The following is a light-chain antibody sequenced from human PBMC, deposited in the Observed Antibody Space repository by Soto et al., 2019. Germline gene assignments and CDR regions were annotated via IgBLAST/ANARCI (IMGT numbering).Light chain of an antibody. CDR3: HHYGRSPIFT. CDR2: AAS. V-gene: IGKV3-20*01. J-gene: IGKJ3*01. Sequence: EVVLTQSPGTLSLSAGERATLSCRASQSVANNHLAWYQQRPGQAPRLLIYAASTRAAGIPDRFSGSGSGTDFTLTISRLEPEDFGFFFCHHYGRSPIFTFGHGTTVDMK. CDR1: QSVANNH.